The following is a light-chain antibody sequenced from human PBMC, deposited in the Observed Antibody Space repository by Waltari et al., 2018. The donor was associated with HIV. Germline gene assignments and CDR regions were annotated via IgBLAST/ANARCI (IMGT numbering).Light chain of an antibody. CDR2: DND. J-gene: IGLJ3*02. CDR3: GTWDTSLGAGV. CDR1: SSKFGNDF. V-gene: IGLV1-51*01. Sequence: QSVLTQPPSVSAAPGQKVTISCSGSSSKFGNDFVSWYQHLPGAAPNLLIYDNDKRPSRISDRCSDSKSGTSATLGITGLQTGDEADDHCGTWDTSLGAGVFGGGTKLTVL.